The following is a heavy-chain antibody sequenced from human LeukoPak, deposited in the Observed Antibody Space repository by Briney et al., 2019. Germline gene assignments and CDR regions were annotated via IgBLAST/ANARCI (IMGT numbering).Heavy chain of an antibody. D-gene: IGHD5-24*01. CDR1: GFTFDDHT. J-gene: IGHJ4*02. Sequence: GGSLRLSCAASGFTFDDHTMHWVRQAPGKGLEWVSLISWDGGVTKYVGSVKGRFTISRDNSKNSLYQQMNSLRTEDTALYYCAKSDHRGDGFNYDYWGQGTLVTVSS. CDR2: ISWDGGVT. V-gene: IGHV3-43*01. CDR3: AKSDHRGDGFNYDY.